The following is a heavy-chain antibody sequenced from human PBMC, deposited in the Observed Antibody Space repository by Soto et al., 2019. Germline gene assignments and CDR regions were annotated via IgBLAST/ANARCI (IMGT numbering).Heavy chain of an antibody. CDR3: ARDGKVSGSATHWFDP. CDR1: GDSISSYY. V-gene: IGHV4-59*01. D-gene: IGHD1-26*01. J-gene: IGHJ5*02. Sequence: SETLSLTCTVSGDSISSYYWSWIRQPPGKGLEWIGYIYYSGSTNYNPSLKSRVTISVDTSKNQFSLKLSSVTAADTAVYYCARDGKVSGSATHWFDPWGQGTLVTVS. CDR2: IYYSGST.